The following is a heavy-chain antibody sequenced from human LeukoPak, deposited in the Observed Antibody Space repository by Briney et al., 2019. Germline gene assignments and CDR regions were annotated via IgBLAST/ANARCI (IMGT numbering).Heavy chain of an antibody. J-gene: IGHJ6*02. CDR2: ISAYNGNT. D-gene: IGHD1-14*01. CDR1: GYTFTSYG. V-gene: IGHV1-18*01. Sequence: ASVKVSCKASGYTFTSYGISWVRQAPGQGLEWMGWISAYNGNTNYAQKFQGRVTMTRNTSISTAYMELSSLRSEDTAVYYCARGRNYLDVWGQGTTVTVSS. CDR3: ARGRNYLDV.